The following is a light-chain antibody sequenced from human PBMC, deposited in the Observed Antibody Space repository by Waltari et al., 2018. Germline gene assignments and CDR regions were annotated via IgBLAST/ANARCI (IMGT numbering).Light chain of an antibody. CDR3: MQGIHFPYT. J-gene: IGKJ2*01. CDR2: EVS. V-gene: IGKV2-29*02. CDR1: QSLLLSDGKTH. Sequence: EIVMTQTPLSLSVTPGKPASISCESGQSLLLSDGKTHLFWHLQKPGQSPQLRMFEVSRRVSGVPDRFSGSGSGTTFTLKISRVEAEDVGVYYCMQGIHFPYTFGQGTKLEIK.